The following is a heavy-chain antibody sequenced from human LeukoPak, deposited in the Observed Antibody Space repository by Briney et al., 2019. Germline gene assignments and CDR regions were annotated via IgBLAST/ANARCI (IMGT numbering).Heavy chain of an antibody. V-gene: IGHV3-23*01. CDR1: GFTFSSYA. CDR2: ISAGGDST. D-gene: IGHD3-10*01. Sequence: GGSLRLSCAASGFTFSSYAMSWVRQAPGKGLEWVSGISAGGDSTYYADSLKGRFTIPRNNFKNTLYLQINSLRAEDTAVYYCAKDDQVWFGELLLNWFDPWGQGTLVTVSS. CDR3: AKDDQVWFGELLLNWFDP. J-gene: IGHJ5*02.